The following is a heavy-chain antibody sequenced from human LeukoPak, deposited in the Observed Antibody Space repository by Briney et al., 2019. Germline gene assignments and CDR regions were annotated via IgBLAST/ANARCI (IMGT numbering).Heavy chain of an antibody. Sequence: SETLSLTCTVSGGSISSSSYYWGWIRQPPGKGLEWIGSIYYSGSTYYNPSLKSRVTISVDTSKNQFSLKLSSVTAADTAVYYCARHRNYYDSSGYRNWFDPWGQGTLVTVSS. V-gene: IGHV4-39*01. CDR3: ARHRNYYDSSGYRNWFDP. J-gene: IGHJ5*02. CDR1: GGSISSSSYY. CDR2: IYYSGST. D-gene: IGHD3-22*01.